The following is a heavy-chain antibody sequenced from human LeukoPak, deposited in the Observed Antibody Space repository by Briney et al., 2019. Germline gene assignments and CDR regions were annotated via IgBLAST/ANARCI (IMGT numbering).Heavy chain of an antibody. J-gene: IGHJ4*02. D-gene: IGHD6-19*01. CDR1: GYTFTNYT. CDR3: ARGAGYSSGWYSDY. CDR2: INTNTGNP. Sequence: ASAKVSCKASGYTFTNYTIHWVRQAPGQGLEWMGWINTNTGNPTYAQGFTGRFVFSLDTSVSTAYLQISSLKAEDTAVYYCARGAGYSSGWYSDYWGQGTLVTVSS. V-gene: IGHV7-4-1*02.